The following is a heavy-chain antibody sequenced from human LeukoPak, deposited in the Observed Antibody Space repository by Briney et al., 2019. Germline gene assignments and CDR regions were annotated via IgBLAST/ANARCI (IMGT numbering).Heavy chain of an antibody. Sequence: SETLSLTCTVSGGSISTSRHYWGWIRQPPGKGLEWIGSIYYSGSTYYNPSLKSRVTISVDTSKNQFSLKLSSVTAADTAVYYCASAAQTLGYCSGGSCYSSRPFDYWGQGTLVTVSS. D-gene: IGHD2-15*01. CDR3: ASAAQTLGYCSGGSCYSSRPFDY. CDR1: GGSISTSRHY. J-gene: IGHJ4*02. V-gene: IGHV4-39*01. CDR2: IYYSGST.